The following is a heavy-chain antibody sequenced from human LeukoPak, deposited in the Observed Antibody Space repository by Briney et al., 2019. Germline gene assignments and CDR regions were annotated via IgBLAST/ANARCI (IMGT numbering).Heavy chain of an antibody. J-gene: IGHJ4*02. CDR3: ARGRWYDILTGYYNAYYFDY. D-gene: IGHD3-9*01. V-gene: IGHV4-34*01. Sequence: SETLSLTCAVYGGSFSGYYWSWIRQPPGKGLEWIGEINHSGSTNYNPSLKSRVTISVDTSKNQFSLKLSPVTAADTAVYYCARGRWYDILTGYYNAYYFDYWGQGTLVTVSS. CDR1: GGSFSGYY. CDR2: INHSGST.